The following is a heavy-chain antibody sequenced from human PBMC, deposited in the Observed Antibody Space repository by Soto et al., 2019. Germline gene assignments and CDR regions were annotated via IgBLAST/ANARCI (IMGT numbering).Heavy chain of an antibody. Sequence: ASVKVSCKASGYTITSYDINWVRQATGQGLEWMGWMNPNSGNTGYAQKFQGRVTMTRNTSISTAYMELSSLRSEDTAVYYCARVFYSSSWVYYYYYGMDVWGQGTTVTVSS. J-gene: IGHJ6*02. CDR1: GYTITSYD. CDR3: ARVFYSSSWVYYYYYGMDV. V-gene: IGHV1-8*01. D-gene: IGHD6-6*01. CDR2: MNPNSGNT.